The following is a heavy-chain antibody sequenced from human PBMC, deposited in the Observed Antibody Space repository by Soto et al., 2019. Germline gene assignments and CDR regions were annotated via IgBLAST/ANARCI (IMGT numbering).Heavy chain of an antibody. J-gene: IGHJ4*02. D-gene: IGHD5-18*01. V-gene: IGHV4-30-4*01. CDR2: ISSSGTA. Sequence: SETLSLTCTVSGESISGGDHYWSWIRQPPGKSLEWLGYISSSGTAYSSPSLKSRVTLSLDTSKNQFSLQMTSVTDTDTAVYFCGRELSGYMFGPGEVYWGQGILVTVSS. CDR1: GESISGGDHY. CDR3: GRELSGYMFGPGEVY.